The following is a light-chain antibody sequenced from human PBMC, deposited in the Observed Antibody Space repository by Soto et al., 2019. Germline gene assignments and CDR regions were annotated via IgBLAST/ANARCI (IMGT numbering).Light chain of an antibody. J-gene: IGLJ3*02. CDR1: SSDVGGYNY. V-gene: IGLV2-11*01. Sequence: QSVLTQPRSVSGSPGQSVTISCTGTSSDVGGYNYVSWYKQHPGKVPELIIYDVTKRPSGVPDRFSGSKSGNTASLTISGLQVEDEADYYCCSYAGTYSWVFGGGTKLTVL. CDR3: CSYAGTYSWV. CDR2: DVT.